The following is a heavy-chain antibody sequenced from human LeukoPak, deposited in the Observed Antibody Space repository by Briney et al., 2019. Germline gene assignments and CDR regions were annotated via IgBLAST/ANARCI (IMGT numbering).Heavy chain of an antibody. J-gene: IGHJ4*02. CDR3: ARSDGSGSYSFRGYFDY. D-gene: IGHD3-10*01. CDR1: GFTFDDYG. CDR2: INWNGGST. V-gene: IGHV3-20*04. Sequence: PGGSLRLSCAASGFTFDDYGMSWVRQAPGKGLEWVSGINWNGGSTGYADSVKGRFTISRDNAKNSLYLQMNSLRAEDTALYYCARSDGSGSYSFRGYFDYWGRGTLVTVSS.